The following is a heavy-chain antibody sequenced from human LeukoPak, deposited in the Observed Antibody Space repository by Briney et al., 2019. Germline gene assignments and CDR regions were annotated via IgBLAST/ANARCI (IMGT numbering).Heavy chain of an antibody. CDR2: TYYRSQWYY. V-gene: IGHV6-1*01. J-gene: IGHJ4*02. CDR1: GESVSSTGAS. Sequence: SQTLSLTCAISGESVSSTGASWNWIRQSPSRGLERLGRTYYRSQWYYEYALSVKSRIIVAPDTSKNQFSLQLNSVTSEDTAVYYCVRGNYNFDYWGQGSLVTVSS. CDR3: VRGNYNFDY. D-gene: IGHD5-24*01.